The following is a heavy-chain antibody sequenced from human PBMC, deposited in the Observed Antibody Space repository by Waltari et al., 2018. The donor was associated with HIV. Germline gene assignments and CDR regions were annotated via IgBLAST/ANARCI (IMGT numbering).Heavy chain of an antibody. CDR1: VDIYDVYAWSFSQVY. Sequence: VHLHRCGAGSLNPSDTLSLTCAGYVDIYDVYAWSFSQVYWTWIRQAPRKGLEWIVGIDYRGTANYNPSHGSRVSISVDTSKKQCSLKVTSVTAADTGVYYCARSVGFDHIWGSFPADWSQGTRVTVSS. CDR2: IDYRGTA. J-gene: IGHJ4*02. CDR3: ARSVGFDHIWGSFPAD. V-gene: IGHV4-34*01. D-gene: IGHD3-16*01.